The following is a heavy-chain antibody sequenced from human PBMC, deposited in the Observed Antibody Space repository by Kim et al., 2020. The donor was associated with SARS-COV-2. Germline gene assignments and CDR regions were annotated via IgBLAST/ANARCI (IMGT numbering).Heavy chain of an antibody. J-gene: IGHJ5*02. Sequence: KGRFTISRDNSKNTLYLQMNSLRAEDTAVYYCAKIGYCSGGSCLVGWFDPWGQGTLVTVSS. D-gene: IGHD2-15*01. V-gene: IGHV3-30*02. CDR3: AKIGYCSGGSCLVGWFDP.